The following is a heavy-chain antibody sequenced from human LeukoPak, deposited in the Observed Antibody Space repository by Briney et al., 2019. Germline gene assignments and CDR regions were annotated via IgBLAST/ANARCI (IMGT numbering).Heavy chain of an antibody. D-gene: IGHD1-1*01. CDR3: ARNFLRTTGTPDAFDI. CDR2: ISSSSSYI. J-gene: IGHJ3*02. Sequence: PGGSLRLSCAASGFTFSSYSMNWVRQAPGKGLEWVSSISSSSSYIYYADSVKGRFTISRDNAKNSLYLQMNSLRAEDTAVYYCARNFLRTTGTPDAFDIWGQGTMVTVSS. CDR1: GFTFSSYS. V-gene: IGHV3-21*01.